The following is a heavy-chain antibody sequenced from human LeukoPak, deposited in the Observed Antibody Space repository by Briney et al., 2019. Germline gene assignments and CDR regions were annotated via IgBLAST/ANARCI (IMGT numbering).Heavy chain of an antibody. Sequence: SETLSLTCTVSGASISGWYWSWIRQPPGKGLEWIGYVYGSGYTNYNPSLKSRVTMSIDTSKNHFSLKLTSVTAADTATYYCARETSLAGFASGLGFNYWGQGILVTVSS. CDR3: ARETSLAGFASGLGFNY. CDR2: VYGSGYT. CDR1: GASISGWY. D-gene: IGHD6-19*01. J-gene: IGHJ4*02. V-gene: IGHV4-59*01.